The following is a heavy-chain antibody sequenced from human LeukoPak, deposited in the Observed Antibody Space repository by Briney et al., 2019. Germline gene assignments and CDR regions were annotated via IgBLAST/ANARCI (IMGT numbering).Heavy chain of an antibody. CDR2: INPNSGAT. D-gene: IGHD4-17*01. CDR3: ARGLRLDY. V-gene: IGHV1-2*02. CDR1: GYTFTGNY. J-gene: IGHJ4*02. Sequence: ASVKVSCKASGYTFTGNYMHWVRQAPGQGLEWMGWINPNSGATNYAQKFQGRVTVTRDTSISTAYMELSRLRSDDTAVYYCARGLRLDYWGQGTLVTVSS.